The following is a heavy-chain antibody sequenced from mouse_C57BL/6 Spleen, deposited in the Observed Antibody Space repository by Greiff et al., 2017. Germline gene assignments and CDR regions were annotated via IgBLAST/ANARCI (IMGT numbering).Heavy chain of an antibody. Sequence: EVQLVESGGGLVKPGGSLKLSCAASGFTFSDYGMHWVRQAPEKGLEWVAYISSGSSTIYYADTVKGRFTISRDNAKNTLFLQMTSLRSEDTAMYYCARPEDIYDGYYFAYWGQGTLVTVSA. CDR2: ISSGSSTI. J-gene: IGHJ3*01. D-gene: IGHD2-3*01. V-gene: IGHV5-17*01. CDR3: ARPEDIYDGYYFAY. CDR1: GFTFSDYG.